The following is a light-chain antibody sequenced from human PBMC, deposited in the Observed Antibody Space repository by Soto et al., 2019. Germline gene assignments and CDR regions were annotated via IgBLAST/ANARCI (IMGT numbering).Light chain of an antibody. CDR1: PGVGSKY. CDR3: QQYGNSPGIT. Sequence: EIALAPSPGTPSLSSGGRATPSCPARPGVGSKYLAWYQQKPGQAPRLLIYAASTRATGIPDRFSGSGSGTDFTLTISSLEPEDFAVYYCQQYGNSPGITFGQGTRLEIK. J-gene: IGKJ5*01. V-gene: IGKV3-20*01. CDR2: AAS.